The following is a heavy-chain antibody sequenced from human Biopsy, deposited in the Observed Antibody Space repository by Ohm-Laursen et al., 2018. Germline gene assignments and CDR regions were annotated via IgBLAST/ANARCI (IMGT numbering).Heavy chain of an antibody. CDR2: IFYDGSNT. V-gene: IGHV3-30*18. D-gene: IGHD5-18*01. CDR3: ANDRYNYTPIGGFSMDV. CDR1: GFTFNNYG. Sequence: SLRLSCTASGFTFNNYGMQWVRQAPGKGLEWVAFIFYDGSNTYYADSVKGRFTISRDNSRDTLYLQMSSLRAEDTAVYYCANDRYNYTPIGGFSMDVWGQGTTVTVSS. J-gene: IGHJ6*02.